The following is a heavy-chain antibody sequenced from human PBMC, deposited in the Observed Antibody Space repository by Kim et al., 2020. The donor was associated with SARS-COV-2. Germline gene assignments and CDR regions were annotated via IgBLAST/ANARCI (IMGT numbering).Heavy chain of an antibody. D-gene: IGHD1-26*01. Sequence: GGSLRLSCAASGFTFSSYSMNWVRQAPGKGLEWVSSISSSSSYIYYADSVKGRFTISRDNAKNSLYLQMNSLRAEDTAVYYCASDDGGSYRYYYYYYGMDVWGQGTTVTVSS. CDR1: GFTFSSYS. J-gene: IGHJ6*02. CDR2: ISSSSSYI. V-gene: IGHV3-21*04. CDR3: ASDDGGSYRYYYYYYGMDV.